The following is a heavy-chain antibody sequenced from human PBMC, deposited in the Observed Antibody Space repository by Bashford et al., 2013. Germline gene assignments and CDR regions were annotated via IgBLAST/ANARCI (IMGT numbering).Heavy chain of an antibody. D-gene: IGHD6-6*01. J-gene: IGHJ6*03. Sequence: WVRQAPGQGLEWMGGIIPIFGTANYAQKFQGRVTITADESTSTAYMELSSLRSEDTAVYYCARAHGYSSSSEYYYYYMDVWGKGTTVTVSS. CDR3: ARAHGYSSSSEYYYYYMDV. V-gene: IGHV1-69*01. CDR2: IIPIFGTA.